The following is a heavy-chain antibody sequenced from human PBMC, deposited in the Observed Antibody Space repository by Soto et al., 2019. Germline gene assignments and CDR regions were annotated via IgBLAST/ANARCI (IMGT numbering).Heavy chain of an antibody. D-gene: IGHD5-18*01. CDR3: ARDRQGTAMAPGWYFDL. J-gene: IGHJ2*01. Sequence: SETLSLTCTVSGGSISSYYWSWIRQPPGKGLEWIGYIYYSGSTNYNPSLKSRVTISVDTSKNQFSLKLSSVTAADTAVYYCARDRQGTAMAPGWYFDLWGRGTLVTVSS. CDR1: GGSISSYY. V-gene: IGHV4-59*01. CDR2: IYYSGST.